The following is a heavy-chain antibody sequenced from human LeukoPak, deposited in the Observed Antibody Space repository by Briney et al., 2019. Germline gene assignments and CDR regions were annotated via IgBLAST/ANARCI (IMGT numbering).Heavy chain of an antibody. CDR2: ISNSSSYI. V-gene: IGHV3-21*01. D-gene: IGHD6-13*01. CDR3: ARGDYSSSFYYYYGMDV. J-gene: IGHJ6*04. CDR1: GFTFSSYS. Sequence: GGSLRLSCAASGFTFSSYSMNWVRQAPGKGLEWVSSISNSSSYIYYADSVKGRFTISRDNAKNSLYLQMNSLRAEDTAVYYCARGDYSSSFYYYYGMDVWGKGTTVTVSS.